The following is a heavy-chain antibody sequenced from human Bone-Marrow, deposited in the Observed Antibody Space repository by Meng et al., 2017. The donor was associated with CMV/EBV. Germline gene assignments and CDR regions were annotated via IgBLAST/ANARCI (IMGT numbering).Heavy chain of an antibody. J-gene: IGHJ4*01. V-gene: IGHV1-69*06. CDR2: INPIFGTA. CDR3: AASKYAIAPRQDY. D-gene: IGHD6-6*01. Sequence: CKASEGTFNSHAMSWVRQTPGQGLEWMGGINPIFGTANYGQKFQGRVTISVDKSTNTAYLALSSLTSEDTATYYCAASKYAIAPRQDYWGHGTLVTVSS. CDR1: EGTFNSHA.